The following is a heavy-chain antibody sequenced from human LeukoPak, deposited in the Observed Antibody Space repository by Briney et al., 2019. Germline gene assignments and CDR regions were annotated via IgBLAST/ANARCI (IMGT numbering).Heavy chain of an antibody. D-gene: IGHD6-19*01. CDR3: GRVVDIAAVAGTGKYYFDY. V-gene: IGHV4-38-2*01. CDR2: LYHSGNT. Sequence: SETLSLTCAVSGYSISSGYYWGWIRQPPGKGLEWIGSLYHSGNTYYNPSLKSRVTISVDTSKNHFSLKLTSVTAADTAVYYCGRVVDIAAVAGTGKYYFDYWGQGTLVTVSS. J-gene: IGHJ4*02. CDR1: GYSISSGYY.